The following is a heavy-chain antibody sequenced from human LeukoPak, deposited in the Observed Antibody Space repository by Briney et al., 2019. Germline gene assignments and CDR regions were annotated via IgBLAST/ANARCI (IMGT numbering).Heavy chain of an antibody. CDR2: IIPILGIA. D-gene: IGHD3-22*01. J-gene: IGHJ5*02. Sequence: ASVKVSCKASGGTFSSYAISWVRQAPGQGLEWMGRIIPILGIANYAQKFQGRVTITADKSTSTAYMELSSLRSEDTAVYYCARGRTYYYDSTDSRDWFDPWGQGTLVTVSS. V-gene: IGHV1-69*04. CDR3: ARGRTYYYDSTDSRDWFDP. CDR1: GGTFSSYA.